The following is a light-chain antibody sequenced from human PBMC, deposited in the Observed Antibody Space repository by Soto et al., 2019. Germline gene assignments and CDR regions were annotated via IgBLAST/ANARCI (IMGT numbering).Light chain of an antibody. V-gene: IGLV9-49*01. CDR2: VGTGGIVG. CDR3: GADHGSGSNFVV. Sequence: QPVLTQPPSASASLGASVTLTCTLSSGYSNYKVDWYQQRPGKGPRFVMRVGTGGIVGSKGDGIHDRFSVLGSGLNRYLTIKNIQEEDESDYLCGADHGSGSNFVVFGGGTKLTVL. J-gene: IGLJ2*01. CDR1: SGYSNYK.